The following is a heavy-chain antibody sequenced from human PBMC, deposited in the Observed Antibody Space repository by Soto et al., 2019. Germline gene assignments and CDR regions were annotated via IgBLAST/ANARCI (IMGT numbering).Heavy chain of an antibody. V-gene: IGHV3-30-3*01. CDR2: ISYDGSNK. D-gene: IGHD6-19*01. Sequence: GGSLRLSCAASGFTFSSYAMHWVRQAPGKGLEWVAVISYDGSNKYYADSVKGRFTISRDNSKNTLLLQMNSLRAEDTAVYYCARDLVASLGEPVAVAVAGTNYYYGMDVWGQGTTVTVSS. CDR1: GFTFSSYA. CDR3: ARDLVASLGEPVAVAVAGTNYYYGMDV. J-gene: IGHJ6*02.